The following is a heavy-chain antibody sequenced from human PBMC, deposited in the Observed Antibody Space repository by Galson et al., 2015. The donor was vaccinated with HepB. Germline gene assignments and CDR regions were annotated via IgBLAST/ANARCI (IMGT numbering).Heavy chain of an antibody. D-gene: IGHD4-11*01. V-gene: IGHV1-18*01. CDR1: GYMFTSYG. Sequence: VKVSCKASGYMFTSYGINWVRQAPGQGPEWMGLISAYNGNTNYAQKFQGRVTMTTDTSTNTVYMELRSLKSDDTAVYYCARSTVTSSSDWFDPWGQGTLVTVSS. CDR3: ARSTVTSSSDWFDP. CDR2: ISAYNGNT. J-gene: IGHJ5*02.